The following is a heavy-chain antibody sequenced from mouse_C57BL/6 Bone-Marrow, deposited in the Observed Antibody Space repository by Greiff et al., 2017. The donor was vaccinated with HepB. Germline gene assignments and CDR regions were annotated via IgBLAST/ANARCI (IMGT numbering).Heavy chain of an antibody. V-gene: IGHV1-4*01. J-gene: IGHJ2*01. Sequence: VQLQQSGAELARPGASVKMSCKASGYTFTSYTMHWVKQRPGQGLEWIGYINPSSGYTKYNQKFKDKSTLTADKSSSTAYMQLSSLTSEDSAVYYFARSYYGSSYDYFDYWGQGTTLTVSS. D-gene: IGHD1-1*01. CDR1: GYTFTSYT. CDR2: INPSSGYT. CDR3: ARSYYGSSYDYFDY.